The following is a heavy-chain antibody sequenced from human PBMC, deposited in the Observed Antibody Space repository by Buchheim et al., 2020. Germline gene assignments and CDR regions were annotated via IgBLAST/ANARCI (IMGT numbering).Heavy chain of an antibody. D-gene: IGHD7-27*01. CDR3: TKDRPPNWGYYFDY. V-gene: IGHV3-74*01. J-gene: IGHJ4*02. Sequence: EVQLVESGGGLVQSGGSLRLSCAASGFTFSNFWMHWVRQDPGNGLGWVSRSDPDETYTDHADSVKGRFTISRDDAKNTLYLQMNGLRAEDTAVYYCTKDRPPNWGYYFDYWSQGTL. CDR1: GFTFSNFW. CDR2: SDPDETYT.